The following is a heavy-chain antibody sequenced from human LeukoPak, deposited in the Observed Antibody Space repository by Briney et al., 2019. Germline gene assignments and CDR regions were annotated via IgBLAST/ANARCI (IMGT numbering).Heavy chain of an antibody. V-gene: IGHV3-23*01. CDR1: GFTFRNYA. Sequence: PGGSLRLSCAASGFTFRNYAMTWVRQAPGKGLEWVSAISGGGGYTSTYYADSVKGRFTISRDNSKNTLYLQMNSRRAEDTAVYYCAKPPPDNYHYYYGMDVWGQGTTVTVSS. CDR2: ISGGGGYTST. CDR3: AKPPPDNYHYYYGMDV. J-gene: IGHJ6*02.